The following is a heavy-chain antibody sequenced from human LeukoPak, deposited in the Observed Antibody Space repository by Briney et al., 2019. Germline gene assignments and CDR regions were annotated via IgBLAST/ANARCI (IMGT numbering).Heavy chain of an antibody. Sequence: SETLSLTCTVSGGSISSSSYYWGWIRQPPGKGLEWIGSIYYSGSTYYNPSLKSRVTISVDTSKNQFSLKLSSVTAADTAVYYCARDGPHCIAGCPGAWLDPWGQGILVTVSS. CDR1: GGSISSSSYY. D-gene: IGHD2-15*01. V-gene: IGHV4-39*07. CDR3: ARDGPHCIAGCPGAWLDP. CDR2: IYYSGST. J-gene: IGHJ5*02.